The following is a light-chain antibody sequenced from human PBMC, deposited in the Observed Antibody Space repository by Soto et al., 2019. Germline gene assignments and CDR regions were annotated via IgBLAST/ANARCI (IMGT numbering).Light chain of an antibody. J-gene: IGLJ2*01. CDR2: SDT. V-gene: IGLV3-21*01. CDR1: NIGSKS. Sequence: SYELTQPPSVSVAPGETARISCGGNNIGSKSVHWYQQKPGQAPVLVIYSDTDLPPVIPERFSGSNSANMATLTISRVEAGDVADYYCQVWDSGSAHVFFGGGTKLTVL. CDR3: QVWDSGSAHVF.